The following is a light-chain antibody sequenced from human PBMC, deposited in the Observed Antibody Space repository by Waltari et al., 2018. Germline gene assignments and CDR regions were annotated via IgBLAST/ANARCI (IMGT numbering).Light chain of an antibody. Sequence: EIVLTQSPATLSLSPGERATLSCRASQSVYSFLAWYQHKPGQAPRLLIFDALNRATGIPAKFRGSGVWTKLTLTISSLGPEDFAVYYCQQRSDWLVTFGGGTRVEIK. V-gene: IGKV3-11*01. CDR2: DAL. J-gene: IGKJ4*01. CDR3: QQRSDWLVT. CDR1: QSVYSF.